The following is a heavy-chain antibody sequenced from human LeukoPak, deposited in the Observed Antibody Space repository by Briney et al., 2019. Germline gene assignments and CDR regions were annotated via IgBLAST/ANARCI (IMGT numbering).Heavy chain of an antibody. V-gene: IGHV3-33*01. J-gene: IGHJ5*02. Sequence: PGRSLRLPCTASGLTFNIYPMHWVRQAPGKGLEWVGVVWADGSNTYYGDSVKGRFTISRDNSENTLYLQMNSLRIDDTAVYYCARGLPSGGYWLDTWGQGTLVTVSS. CDR3: ARGLPSGGYWLDT. CDR1: GLTFNIYP. CDR2: VWADGSNT. D-gene: IGHD2-15*01.